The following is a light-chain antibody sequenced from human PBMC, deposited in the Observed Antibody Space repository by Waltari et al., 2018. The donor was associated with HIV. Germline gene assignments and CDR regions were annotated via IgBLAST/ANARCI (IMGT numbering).Light chain of an antibody. CDR3: GTWDHRLSAGV. J-gene: IGLJ3*02. Sequence: QSVLTQPPSVSAAPGRKVTISCSGSRSNIGLDSVSWYQHGPGAAPRPLIYDNKKRPSGIPDRFSGSKSGTSATLGITGLQTGDEADYYCGTWDHRLSAGVFGGGTKLTVL. V-gene: IGLV1-51*01. CDR2: DNK. CDR1: RSNIGLDS.